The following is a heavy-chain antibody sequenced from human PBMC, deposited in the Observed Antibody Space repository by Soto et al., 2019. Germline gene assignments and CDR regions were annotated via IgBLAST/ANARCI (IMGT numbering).Heavy chain of an antibody. Sequence: SETLSLTCAVYGGSFSGYYWSWIRQPPGKGLGWIGEINHSGSTNYNPSLKSRVTISVDTSKNQFSLKLSSVTAADTAVYYCARAKVRMVRGVIIYWFDPWGQGTLVT. V-gene: IGHV4-34*01. CDR1: GGSFSGYY. D-gene: IGHD3-10*01. J-gene: IGHJ5*02. CDR2: INHSGST. CDR3: ARAKVRMVRGVIIYWFDP.